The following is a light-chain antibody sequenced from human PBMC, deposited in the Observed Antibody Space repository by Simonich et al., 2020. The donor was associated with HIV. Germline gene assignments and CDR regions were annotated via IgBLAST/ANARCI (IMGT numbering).Light chain of an antibody. CDR3: CSYAGSYTPWV. V-gene: IGLV2-11*01. J-gene: IGLJ3*02. Sequence: QSALTQPRSVSGSPGQSVTISCTGTSSDVGGYNYVSWYQQHPGKPPKLLIYDVSKRPSGVPDRFSGPKSGNTASLTISGLQAEDEADYYCCSYAGSYTPWVFGGGTKLTVL. CDR2: DVS. CDR1: SSDVGGYNY.